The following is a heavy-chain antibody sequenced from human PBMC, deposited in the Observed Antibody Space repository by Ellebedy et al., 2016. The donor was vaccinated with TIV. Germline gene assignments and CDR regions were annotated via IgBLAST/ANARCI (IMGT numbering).Heavy chain of an antibody. CDR3: ARDIPQRPNPARFDP. CDR1: GFTFSSHW. D-gene: IGHD1-1*01. CDR2: ISSDGSYT. V-gene: IGHV3-74*01. J-gene: IGHJ5*02. Sequence: GESLKISCTAPGFTFSSHWMHWVRQAPGKGLVWVSRISSDGSYTSYADSVKGRFTISRDNAKNTLYLQINSLRAEDTAVYYCARDIPQRPNPARFDPWGQGTLVTVSS.